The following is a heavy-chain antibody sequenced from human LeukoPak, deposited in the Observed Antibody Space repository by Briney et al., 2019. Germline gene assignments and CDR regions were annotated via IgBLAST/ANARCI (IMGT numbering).Heavy chain of an antibody. V-gene: IGHV4-59*01. CDR2: IYYSGST. Sequence: PSETLSLTCTVSGGSISSYYWSWIRQPPGKGLEWIGYIYYSGSTNYNPSLKSRVTISVDTSKNQFSLKLSSVTAADTAVYYCARSPPIFGVVPIGWFDPWDQGTLVTVSS. J-gene: IGHJ5*02. CDR1: GGSISSYY. CDR3: ARSPPIFGVVPIGWFDP. D-gene: IGHD3-3*01.